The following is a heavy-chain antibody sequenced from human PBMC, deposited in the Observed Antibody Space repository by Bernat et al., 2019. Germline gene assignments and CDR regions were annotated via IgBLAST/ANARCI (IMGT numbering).Heavy chain of an antibody. D-gene: IGHD2-15*01. V-gene: IGHV3-48*01. Sequence: EVQLVESGGGLVQPGGSLRLSCAASGFTFSSYSMNWVRQAPGKGLEWVSYISSSSSTIYYADSVKGRFTISRDNSKNTLYLQMNSLRAEDTAVYYCARAQRGGYCSGGSCYGLRWFDPWGQGTLVTVSS. CDR2: ISSSSSTI. J-gene: IGHJ5*02. CDR3: ARAQRGGYCSGGSCYGLRWFDP. CDR1: GFTFSSYS.